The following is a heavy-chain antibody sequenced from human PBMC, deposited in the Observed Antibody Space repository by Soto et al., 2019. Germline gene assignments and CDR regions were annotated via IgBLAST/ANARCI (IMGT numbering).Heavy chain of an antibody. CDR1: GFTFSSYG. Sequence: GGSLRLSCAASGFTFSSYGMHWVRQAPGKGLEWVAVIWYDGSNKYYADSVKGRFTISRDNSKNTLYLQMNSLRAEDTAVYYCARDAARGCSGGSCYPLEYFQHWGQGTLVTVSS. D-gene: IGHD2-15*01. J-gene: IGHJ1*01. CDR3: ARDAARGCSGGSCYPLEYFQH. V-gene: IGHV3-33*01. CDR2: IWYDGSNK.